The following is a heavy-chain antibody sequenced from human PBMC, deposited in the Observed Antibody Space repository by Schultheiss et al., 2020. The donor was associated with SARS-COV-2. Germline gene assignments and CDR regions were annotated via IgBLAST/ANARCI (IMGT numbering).Heavy chain of an antibody. Sequence: GESLKISCAASGFTFSSYAMSWVRQAPGKGLEWVSAISGSGGSTSYADSVKGRFTISRDNSKNTLYLQMNSLRAEDTAVYYCAKDSGYCSSTSCYYIRGFDYWGQGTLVTVSS. J-gene: IGHJ4*02. D-gene: IGHD2-2*01. CDR2: ISGSGGST. CDR3: AKDSGYCSSTSCYYIRGFDY. V-gene: IGHV3-23*01. CDR1: GFTFSSYA.